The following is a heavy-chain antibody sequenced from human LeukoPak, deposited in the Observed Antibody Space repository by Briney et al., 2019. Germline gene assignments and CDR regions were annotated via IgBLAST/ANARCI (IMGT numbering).Heavy chain of an antibody. J-gene: IGHJ4*02. CDR2: ITASGTAM. D-gene: IGHD1-26*01. CDR3: ASSESYRFDY. V-gene: IGHV3-48*02. CDR1: GFTFSSYS. Sequence: GGSLRLSCAASGFTFSSYSMNWVRQAPGKGLEWVSHITASGTAMFYADSVKGRFTISRDNAKNSLYLQMNSLRDEDTAVYYCASSESYRFDYWGPGTLVTVSS.